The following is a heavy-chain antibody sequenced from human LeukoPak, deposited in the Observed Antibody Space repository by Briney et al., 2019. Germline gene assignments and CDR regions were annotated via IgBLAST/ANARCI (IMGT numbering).Heavy chain of an antibody. CDR2: IIPIFGTA. J-gene: IGHJ2*01. Sequence: GSSVKVSCKASGGTFSSYAISWVRQAPGQGLEWMGGIIPIFGTANYAQKFQGRVTITADESTSTAYMELSSLRSEDTAVYYCARGVVVPAATVSFFWYFDLWGRGTLVTVSS. D-gene: IGHD2-2*01. CDR3: ARGVVVPAATVSFFWYFDL. V-gene: IGHV1-69*01. CDR1: GGTFSSYA.